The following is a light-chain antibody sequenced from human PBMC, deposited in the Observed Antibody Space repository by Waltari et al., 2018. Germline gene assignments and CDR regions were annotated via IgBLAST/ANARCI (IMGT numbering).Light chain of an antibody. CDR3: QHYVSLPVT. J-gene: IGKJ1*01. Sequence: EIVLTQSPGTLSLSPGERATLSCRASQRVSRALAWYQQNPGQAPRLLLYGASNRATGIPDRFSGSGSGTDFSLIISRLEPEDFAVYYCQHYVSLPVTFGQGTKVEIK. CDR1: QRVSRA. CDR2: GAS. V-gene: IGKV3-20*01.